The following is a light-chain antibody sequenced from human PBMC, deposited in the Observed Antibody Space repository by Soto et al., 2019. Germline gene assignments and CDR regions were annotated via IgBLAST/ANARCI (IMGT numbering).Light chain of an antibody. J-gene: IGLJ1*01. CDR3: GSYTSSRGV. CDR1: SSDVGGYNY. V-gene: IGLV2-14*01. Sequence: QSVLTQPASVSGSPGQSITIPCTGTSSDVGGYNYVSWYQQHPGKAPKLMIYEVSNRPSGVSNRFSGSKSGNTASLTISGLQAEDEADYYCGSYTSSRGVFGTGTKVTVL. CDR2: EVS.